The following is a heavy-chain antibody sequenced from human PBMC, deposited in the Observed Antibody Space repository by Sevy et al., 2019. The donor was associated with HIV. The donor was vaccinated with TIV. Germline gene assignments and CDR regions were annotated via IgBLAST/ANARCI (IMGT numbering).Heavy chain of an antibody. Sequence: GGSLRLSCVDSGLTFSTYSMNWVHQAPGKGLEWVSSISSSSTYIYYADSVKGRFTISRDNAKKSLYLQMNSLRAEDTAVYYCARDRDGSGSSGGYGMDVWGQGTTVTVSS. J-gene: IGHJ6*02. CDR2: ISSSSTYI. V-gene: IGHV3-21*01. CDR1: GLTFSTYS. D-gene: IGHD3-10*01. CDR3: ARDRDGSGSSGGYGMDV.